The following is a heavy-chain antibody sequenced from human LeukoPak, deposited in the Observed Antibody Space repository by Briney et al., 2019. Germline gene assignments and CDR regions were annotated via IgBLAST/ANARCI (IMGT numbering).Heavy chain of an antibody. J-gene: IGHJ6*03. CDR1: GFTFSSYG. D-gene: IGHD3-10*01. Sequence: PGGSLRLSCAASGFTFSSYGMSWVRQAPGKGLEWVSAISGSGGSTYYADSVKGRFTISRDNSKHTLYLQMNSLRAEDTAVYYCARDHDRVRGVPIYYYYYYYMDVWGKGTTVTVSS. CDR3: ARDHDRVRGVPIYYYYYYYMDV. V-gene: IGHV3-23*01. CDR2: ISGSGGST.